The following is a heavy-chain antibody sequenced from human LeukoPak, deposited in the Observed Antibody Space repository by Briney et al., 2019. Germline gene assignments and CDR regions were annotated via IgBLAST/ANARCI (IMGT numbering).Heavy chain of an antibody. D-gene: IGHD3-10*01. CDR1: GFTFSDYW. J-gene: IGHJ3*02. V-gene: IGHV3-7*01. CDR3: AKDRSLRPTDAFDI. CDR2: INEDGSDK. Sequence: GGSLRLSCAGSGFTFSDYWMTWVRQAPGKGLEWVADINEDGSDKYYVDSVKGRFTISRDNAEKSLYLQINSLRAEDTAVYYCAKDRSLRPTDAFDIWGQGTMVTVSS.